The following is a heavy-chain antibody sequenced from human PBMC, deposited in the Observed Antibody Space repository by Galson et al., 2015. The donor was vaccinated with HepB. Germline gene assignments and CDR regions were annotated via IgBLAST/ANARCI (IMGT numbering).Heavy chain of an antibody. Sequence: SLRLSCAASGFTVSSYGMHWVRQAPGKGLEWVAVISYDGSNKYYADSVKGRFTISRDNSKNTLYLQMNSLRAEDTAVYYCARDTYYYDSSGYWGTPDYWGQGTLVTVSS. CDR3: ARDTYYYDSSGYWGTPDY. J-gene: IGHJ4*02. CDR1: GFTVSSYG. D-gene: IGHD3-22*01. V-gene: IGHV3-30*03. CDR2: ISYDGSNK.